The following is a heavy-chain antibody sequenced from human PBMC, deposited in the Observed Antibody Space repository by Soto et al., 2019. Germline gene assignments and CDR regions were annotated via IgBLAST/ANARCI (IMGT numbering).Heavy chain of an antibody. CDR1: GFTFSSYA. CDR3: AKDFRLFHFRLTGDEAARNAFDI. J-gene: IGHJ3*02. V-gene: IGHV3-23*01. Sequence: GGSLRLSCAASGFTFSSYAMSWVRQAPGKGLEWVSAISGSGGSTYYADSVKGRFTISRDNSKNTLYLQMNSLRAEDTAVYYCAKDFRLFHFRLTGDEAARNAFDIWGQGTMVTVSS. CDR2: ISGSGGST. D-gene: IGHD7-27*01.